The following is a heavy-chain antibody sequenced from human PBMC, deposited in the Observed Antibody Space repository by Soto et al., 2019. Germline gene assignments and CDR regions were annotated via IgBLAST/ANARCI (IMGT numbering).Heavy chain of an antibody. D-gene: IGHD5-18*01. CDR2: ISSSSSYI. J-gene: IGHJ4*02. CDR3: ARDVYSDGTPFDF. CDR1: GFTFRNYG. V-gene: IGHV3-21*04. Sequence: GGSLRLSCAASGFTFRNYGMNWVRQAPGKGLEWVSSISSSSSYIYYADSVKGRFTISRDNAKNSLFLQLNSLRADDTAVYYCARDVYSDGTPFDFLGQGTLVTVSS.